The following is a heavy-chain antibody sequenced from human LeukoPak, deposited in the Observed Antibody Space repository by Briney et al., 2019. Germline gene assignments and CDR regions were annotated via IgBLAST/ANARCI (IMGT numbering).Heavy chain of an antibody. CDR3: AKGPDNFNDGWNFYYMDV. J-gene: IGHJ6*03. CDR1: RFTFSNYA. CDR2: ISDSGDTT. Sequence: AGGSLRLSCAASRFTFSNYAMSWVRQAPGRGLEWVSAISDSGDTTHYTNSVKGRFTISRDNSKDTLYLQMNSLRPEDTAVYFCAKGPDNFNDGWNFYYMDVWGNGTTVTVSS. V-gene: IGHV3-23*01. D-gene: IGHD1-20*01.